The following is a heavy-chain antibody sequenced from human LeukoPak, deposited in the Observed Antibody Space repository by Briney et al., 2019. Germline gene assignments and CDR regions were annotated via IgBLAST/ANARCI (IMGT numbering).Heavy chain of an antibody. CDR3: ARRYYYDGDAFDI. V-gene: IGHV4-59*01. CDR1: GGSISSYY. Sequence: SETLSLTCTVSGGSISSYYWSWIRQPPGKGLEWIGYIYYSGSTNYNPSLKSRVTISVDTSKNQFSLKLSSVTAADTAVYYCARRYYYDGDAFDIWGQGTMVTVSS. D-gene: IGHD3-22*01. CDR2: IYYSGST. J-gene: IGHJ3*02.